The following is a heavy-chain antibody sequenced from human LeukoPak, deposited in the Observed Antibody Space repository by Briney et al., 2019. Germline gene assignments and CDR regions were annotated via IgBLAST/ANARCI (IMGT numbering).Heavy chain of an antibody. J-gene: IGHJ4*02. CDR3: ARGVTRYCSSTSCYYFDY. CDR1: GFTFSSSA. D-gene: IGHD2-2*01. CDR2: ISDTGRLS. V-gene: IGHV3-23*01. Sequence: GGPLRLSCAASGFTFSSSAMSWVRQAPGKGLEWVAAISDTGRLSYCADSVNGRFTISRDNSKNTLYLQMNSLRAEDTAVYYCARGVTRYCSSTSCYYFDYWGQGTLATVSS.